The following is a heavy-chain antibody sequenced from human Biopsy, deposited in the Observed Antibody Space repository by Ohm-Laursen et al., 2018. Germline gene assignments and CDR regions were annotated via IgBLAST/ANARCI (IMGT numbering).Heavy chain of an antibody. CDR3: ARDSGILSYGNFKYYHYYGMDV. CDR2: IYYSVMT. D-gene: IGHD1-26*01. V-gene: IGHV4-59*02. Sequence: PGTLSLTCTVPGDSVTKYYWSWIRQPPGKGLEWIGHIYYSVMTNYNPSLQSRVSISVDTSRNQVSLTLSSVTAADTAVYYCARDSGILSYGNFKYYHYYGMDVWGQGTKVTVSS. CDR1: GDSVTKYY. J-gene: IGHJ6*02.